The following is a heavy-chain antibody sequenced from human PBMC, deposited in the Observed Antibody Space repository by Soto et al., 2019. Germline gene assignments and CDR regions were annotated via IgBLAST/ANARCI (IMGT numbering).Heavy chain of an antibody. V-gene: IGHV3-43*01. D-gene: IGHD3-10*01. CDR2: ISWDGGST. J-gene: IGHJ6*02. CDR1: GFTFDDYT. Sequence: GGSLRLSCAASGFTFDDYTMHWARQAPGKGLEWVSLISWDGGSTYYADSVKGRFTISRDNSKNSLYLQMNSLRTEDTALYYCAKDRASAVRGVTDYYYYYGMDVWGQGTTVTVSS. CDR3: AKDRASAVRGVTDYYYYYGMDV.